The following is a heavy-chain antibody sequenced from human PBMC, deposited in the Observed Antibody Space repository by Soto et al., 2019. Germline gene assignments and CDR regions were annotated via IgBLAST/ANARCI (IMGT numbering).Heavy chain of an antibody. CDR1: GYTFTGYY. CDR2: INPNSGGT. D-gene: IGHD7-27*01. J-gene: IGHJ5*02. Sequence: QVQLVQSGAEVKKPGTSVKVSCKASGYTFTGYYMHWVRQAPGQGLEWMGWINPNSGGTNYAQKFQGWVTMTRDTSISTAYMELSRLRSDDTAVYYCAREGGQTGDPTQFVDWFDPWGQGTLVTVSS. V-gene: IGHV1-2*04. CDR3: AREGGQTGDPTQFVDWFDP.